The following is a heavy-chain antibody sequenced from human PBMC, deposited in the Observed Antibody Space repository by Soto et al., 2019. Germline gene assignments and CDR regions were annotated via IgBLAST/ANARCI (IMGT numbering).Heavy chain of an antibody. V-gene: IGHV4-59*01. CDR3: ARAPYGSGTKPYYFDY. Sequence: SETLSLTCPVSGGYISSDYWSWIRQPPGKGLEWIGFIYNSGSTNYNPSLKSRVTISMDTSRNHFSLILSSVTAADTAVYYWARAPYGSGTKPYYFDYWGQGTLVTVS. J-gene: IGHJ4*02. CDR1: GGYISSDY. D-gene: IGHD3-10*01. CDR2: IYNSGST.